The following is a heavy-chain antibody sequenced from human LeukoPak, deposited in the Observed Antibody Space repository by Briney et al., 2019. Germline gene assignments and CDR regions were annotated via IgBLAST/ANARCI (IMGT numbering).Heavy chain of an antibody. CDR1: GGSISSSSYY. J-gene: IGHJ4*02. V-gene: IGHV4-39*07. Sequence: SETLSLTCTVSGGSISSSSYYWGWIRQPPGKGLEWIGSIYYSGSTYYNPSLKSRVTISVDTSKNQFSLKLSSVTAADTAVYYCARAARRMKLLWFGELSPHFDYWGQGTLVTVPS. D-gene: IGHD3-10*01. CDR2: IYYSGST. CDR3: ARAARRMKLLWFGELSPHFDY.